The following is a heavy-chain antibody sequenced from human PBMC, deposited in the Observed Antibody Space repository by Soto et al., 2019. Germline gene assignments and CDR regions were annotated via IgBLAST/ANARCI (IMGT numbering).Heavy chain of an antibody. V-gene: IGHV3-48*03. J-gene: IGHJ4*02. CDR3: AREGRLLFDY. CDR2: ISSSGSTI. CDR1: GFTFSSYE. Sequence: GGSLRLSCGASGFTFSSYEMNWVRQAPGKGLEWVSYISSSGSTIYYADSVKGRFTISRDNAKNSLYLQMNSLRAEDTAVYYCAREGRLLFDYWGQGTLVTVSS. D-gene: IGHD4-17*01.